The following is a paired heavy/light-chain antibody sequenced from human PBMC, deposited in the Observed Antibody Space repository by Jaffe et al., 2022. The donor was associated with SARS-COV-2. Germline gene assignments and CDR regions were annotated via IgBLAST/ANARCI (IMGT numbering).Heavy chain of an antibody. CDR1: GFTFSSYA. J-gene: IGHJ6*02. CDR3: ARVPLGGLMGPMDV. V-gene: IGHV3-30-3*01. D-gene: IGHD3-16*01. Sequence: QVQLVESGGGVVQPGRSLRLSCAASGFTFSSYAMHWVRQAPGKGLEWVAVISYDGSSKYYADSVEGRFTISRDSSKNTLHLQMNSLRREDTAVYHCARVPLGGLMGPMDVWGQGTTVTVSS. CDR2: ISYDGSSK.
Light chain of an antibody. CDR3: QQYNSNSPT. CDR1: HSISSW. Sequence: DIQMTQSPSTLSASVGDRVTITCRASHSISSWLAWYQQKPGKAPKLLIYKASNLESGVPSRFSGSGSGTEFTLTISSLQPDDFATYYCQQYNSNSPTFGQGTKVEIK. CDR2: KAS. J-gene: IGKJ1*01. V-gene: IGKV1-5*03.